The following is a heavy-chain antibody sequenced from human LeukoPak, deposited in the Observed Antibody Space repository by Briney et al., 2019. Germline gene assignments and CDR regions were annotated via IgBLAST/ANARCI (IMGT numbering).Heavy chain of an antibody. V-gene: IGHV1-8*03. J-gene: IGHJ4*02. CDR2: MNPNSGNT. D-gene: IGHD3-10*01. Sequence: ASVKVSCKASGYTFTSYDINWVRQATGQGLEWMGWMNPNSGNTGYAQKFQGRVTITRNTSISTAYMELSSLRSEDTAVYYCATLQTPVLLWFGEDYWGQGTLVTVSS. CDR1: GYTFTSYD. CDR3: ATLQTPVLLWFGEDY.